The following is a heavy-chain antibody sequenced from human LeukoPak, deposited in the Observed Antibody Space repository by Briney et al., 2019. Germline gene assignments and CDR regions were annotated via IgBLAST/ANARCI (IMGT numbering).Heavy chain of an antibody. Sequence: GGSLRLSCAASGFTFISYWMHWVRQAPGEGLEWVSRIGSDGSRTSYADSVKGRFTISRDNAKNTLYLQMNSLRVEDTAVYYCARDLELVYYDSSGYDYWGQGTLVTVSS. J-gene: IGHJ4*02. CDR2: IGSDGSRT. V-gene: IGHV3-74*01. CDR3: ARDLELVYYDSSGYDY. CDR1: GFTFISYW. D-gene: IGHD3-22*01.